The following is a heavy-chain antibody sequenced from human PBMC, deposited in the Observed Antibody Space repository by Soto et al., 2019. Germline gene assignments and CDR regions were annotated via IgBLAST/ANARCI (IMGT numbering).Heavy chain of an antibody. CDR2: IYSGGST. Sequence: GGSLRLSCAASGFTVSSNYMSWVRQAPGKGLEWVSVIYSGGSTYYADSVKGRFTISRDNSKNTLYLQMSSLRAEDTAVYYCARLYSMATIDYWGQGTLVTVSS. J-gene: IGHJ4*02. CDR3: ARLYSMATIDY. D-gene: IGHD2-2*02. CDR1: GFTVSSNY. V-gene: IGHV3-53*01.